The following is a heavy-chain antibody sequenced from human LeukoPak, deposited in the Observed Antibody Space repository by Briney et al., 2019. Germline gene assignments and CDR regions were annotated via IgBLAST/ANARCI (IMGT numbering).Heavy chain of an antibody. V-gene: IGHV4-34*01. D-gene: IGHD2-2*01. CDR3: ARKERYCSSTSCPWHV. CDR1: GGSFSGYY. CDR2: INHSGST. Sequence: SETLSLTCAVYGGSFSGYYWSWIRQPPGKGLEWIGEINHSGSTNYNPSLKSRVTISVDTSKNQFSLKLSSVTAADTAVYYCARKERYCSSTSCPWHVWGQGTTVTVSS. J-gene: IGHJ6*02.